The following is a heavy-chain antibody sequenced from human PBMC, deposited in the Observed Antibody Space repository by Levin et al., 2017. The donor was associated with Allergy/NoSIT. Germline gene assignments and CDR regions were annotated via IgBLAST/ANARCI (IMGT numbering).Heavy chain of an antibody. CDR2: IVVGSGNT. Sequence: ASVKVSCKASGFTFTSSAVQWVRQARGQRLEWIGWIVVGSGNTNYAQKFQERVTITRDMSTSTAYMELSSLRSEDTAVYYCAARRGGSYTWAFDIWGQGTMVTVSS. D-gene: IGHD1-26*01. CDR3: AARRGGSYTWAFDI. J-gene: IGHJ3*02. V-gene: IGHV1-58*01. CDR1: GFTFTSSA.